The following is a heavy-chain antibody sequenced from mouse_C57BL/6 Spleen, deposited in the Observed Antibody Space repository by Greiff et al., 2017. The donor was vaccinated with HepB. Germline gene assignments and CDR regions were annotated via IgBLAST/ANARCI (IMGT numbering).Heavy chain of an antibody. CDR1: GYTFTSYW. J-gene: IGHJ2*01. V-gene: IGHV1-50*01. D-gene: IGHD2-5*01. CDR2: IDPSDSYT. Sequence: VQLQQPGAELVKPGASVKLSCKASGYTFTSYWMQWVKQRPGQGLEWIGEIDPSDSYTNYNQKFKGKATLTVDTSSSTAYMQLSSLTSADSAVYYCARGETIVTYYFDYWGQGTTLTVYS. CDR3: ARGETIVTYYFDY.